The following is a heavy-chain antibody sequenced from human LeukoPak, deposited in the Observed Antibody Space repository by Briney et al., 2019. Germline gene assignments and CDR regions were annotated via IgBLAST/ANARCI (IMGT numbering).Heavy chain of an antibody. CDR2: IYNRGST. V-gene: IGHV4-61*02. CDR1: GGFLRSGSYY. J-gene: IGHJ4*02. CDR3: ARDRLTYDFWSGPLDY. Sequence: PSETLSLTCTVSGGFLRSGSYYWSWIRQPAGKGLEWIGRIYNRGSTNYNPSLKSRVTMSVDTSKNQFSLKLSSVTAADTAVYYCARDRLTYDFWSGPLDYWGQGTLVTVSS. D-gene: IGHD3-3*01.